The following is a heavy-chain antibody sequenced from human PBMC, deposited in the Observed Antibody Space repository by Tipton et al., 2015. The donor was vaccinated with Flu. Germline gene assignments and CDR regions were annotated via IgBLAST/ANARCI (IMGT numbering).Heavy chain of an antibody. D-gene: IGHD1-1*01. V-gene: IGHV4-59*01. CDR2: ILYSGIP. J-gene: IGHJ6*02. CDR1: GGSISSDY. Sequence: TLSLTCTVSGGSISSDYWSWIRQPPGKGLEWIGSILYSGIPKNNPSLKSRVTLSGDTSKNQFSLQLWSVTAADTAVYYCARVLGNSHSYGMDVWGQGTTVTVSS. CDR3: ARVLGNSHSYGMDV.